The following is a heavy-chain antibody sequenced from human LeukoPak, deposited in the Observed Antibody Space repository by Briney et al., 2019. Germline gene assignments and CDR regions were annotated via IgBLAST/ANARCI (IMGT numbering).Heavy chain of an antibody. CDR1: GFTFSSYA. J-gene: IGHJ6*02. CDR3: AKDHTGRSSSWSFYYYYYGMDV. D-gene: IGHD6-13*01. Sequence: GGSLRLSCAASGFTFSSYALSWIRQAPGKGLEWVSAISGSGGSTYFADSVKGRFTISRDNSKNTLYLQMNSLRAEDTAVYYCAKDHTGRSSSWSFYYYYYGMDVWGQGTTVTVSS. V-gene: IGHV3-23*01. CDR2: ISGSGGST.